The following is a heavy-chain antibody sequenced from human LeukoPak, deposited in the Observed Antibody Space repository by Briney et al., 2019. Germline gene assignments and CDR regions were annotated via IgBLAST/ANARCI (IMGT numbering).Heavy chain of an antibody. Sequence: ASVKVSCKATGYTFTSYGISWVRQAPGQGLEWMGWISAYNGNTNYAQKLQGRVTMTTDTSTSTAYMELSSLRYDDTAVYYCATNILVRDIINWFDPWGQGTLVTVSS. J-gene: IGHJ5*02. V-gene: IGHV1-18*01. CDR2: ISAYNGNT. CDR1: GYTFTSYG. CDR3: ATNILVRDIINWFDP. D-gene: IGHD3-10*01.